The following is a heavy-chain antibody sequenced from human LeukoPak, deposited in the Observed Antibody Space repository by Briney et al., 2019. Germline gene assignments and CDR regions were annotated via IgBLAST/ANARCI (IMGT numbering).Heavy chain of an antibody. CDR1: GFIFSSYA. J-gene: IGHJ4*02. D-gene: IGHD3-10*01. V-gene: IGHV3-23*01. CDR2: ISGSGGST. Sequence: PGGSLRLSCAASGFIFSSYAMSWVRQAPGKGLEWVSAISGSGGSTYYADSVKGRFTISRDNSKNTLYLQMNSLRAEDTAVYYCAKAERVWFGELLSTSHANSQGYYFDYWGQGTLDTVSS. CDR3: AKAERVWFGELLSTSHANSQGYYFDY.